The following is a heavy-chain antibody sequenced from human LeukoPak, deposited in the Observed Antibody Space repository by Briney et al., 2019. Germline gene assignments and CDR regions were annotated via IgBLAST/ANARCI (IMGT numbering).Heavy chain of an antibody. Sequence: GGSLTLSCAASGFTFSNYWMHWVRHAPGKGLVWVSHINSDGSRTNYAASVKGRFTISRDNAKNTLYLQMNSLRAEDTAVYYCARQPDYWGQGTLVTVSS. CDR1: GFTFSNYW. CDR3: ARQPDY. V-gene: IGHV3-74*01. D-gene: IGHD1-14*01. J-gene: IGHJ4*02. CDR2: INSDGSRT.